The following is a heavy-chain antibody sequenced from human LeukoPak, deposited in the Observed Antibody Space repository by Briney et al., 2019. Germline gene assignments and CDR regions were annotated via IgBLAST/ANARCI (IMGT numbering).Heavy chain of an antibody. Sequence: SQTLTLTCAASGVSISSGIYYWRWIRQSAEKGLGWIVRTSTSGNTNYYPSLKSRVTISIYMSKSQFSPKLSSVSAADTAVYFCARAEDGWSSASCSGHWGQGTLVTVSS. J-gene: IGHJ4*02. V-gene: IGHV4-61*02. CDR3: ARAEDGWSSASCSGH. CDR1: GVSISSGIYY. D-gene: IGHD2-2*01. CDR2: TSTSGNT.